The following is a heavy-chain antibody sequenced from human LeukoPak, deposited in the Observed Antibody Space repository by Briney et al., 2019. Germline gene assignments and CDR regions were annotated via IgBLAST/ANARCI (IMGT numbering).Heavy chain of an antibody. J-gene: IGHJ4*02. D-gene: IGHD3-9*01. CDR3: AAGRYFDLVDY. V-gene: IGHV1-58*02. CDR2: IVVGSGNT. CDR1: GFTFSSSA. Sequence: SVKVSCKSSGFTFSSSAMQWVRQARGQRLDWMGWIVVGSGNTNYAQKFQERVTITTDMSTSTAYMELSSLRSEDTAVYYCAAGRYFDLVDYWGQGTLVTVSS.